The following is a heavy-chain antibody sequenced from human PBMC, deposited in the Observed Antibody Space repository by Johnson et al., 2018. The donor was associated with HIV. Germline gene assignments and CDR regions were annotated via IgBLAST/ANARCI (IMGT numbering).Heavy chain of an antibody. V-gene: IGHV3-30*18. Sequence: QVQLVESGGGVVQPGRSLRLSCAASGFTFRNYGMHWVRQAPGKGLEWVASVSFDGSNKYYADSVKGRFTISRDNSKNTLYLQMNSLRAEDTAVYYCAKDLRAVGATDAFDIWGQGTMVTVSS. J-gene: IGHJ3*02. CDR1: GFTFRNYG. D-gene: IGHD1-26*01. CDR3: AKDLRAVGATDAFDI. CDR2: VSFDGSNK.